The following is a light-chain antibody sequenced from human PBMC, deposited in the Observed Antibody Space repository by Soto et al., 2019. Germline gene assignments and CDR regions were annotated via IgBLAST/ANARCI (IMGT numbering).Light chain of an antibody. CDR2: KVS. CDR3: MQGTHWPPYT. J-gene: IGKJ2*01. CDR1: QSLVYSDGNTY. Sequence: DLVMTQSPLSLPVTLGQPASISCRSSQSLVYSDGNTYLNWFQQRPGQSPGRLIYKVSNRDSGVPDRLSGSGSGTDFTLKISRVEAEYVGVYYCMQGTHWPPYTFGQGTKLEIK. V-gene: IGKV2-30*01.